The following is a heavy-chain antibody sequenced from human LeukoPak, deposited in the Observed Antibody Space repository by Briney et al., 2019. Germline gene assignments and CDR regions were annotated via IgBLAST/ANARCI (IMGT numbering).Heavy chain of an antibody. CDR2: ISAYNGNA. J-gene: IGHJ4*02. Sequence: ASVKVSCKASGYTFTSYGISWVRQAPGQGLEWMGWISAYNGNANYAQKLQGRVTMTTDTSTSTAYMELRSLRSDDTAVYYCAKGGSYRSQPYFDYWGQGTPVTVSS. CDR1: GYTFTSYG. D-gene: IGHD3-16*02. CDR3: AKGGSYRSQPYFDY. V-gene: IGHV1-18*01.